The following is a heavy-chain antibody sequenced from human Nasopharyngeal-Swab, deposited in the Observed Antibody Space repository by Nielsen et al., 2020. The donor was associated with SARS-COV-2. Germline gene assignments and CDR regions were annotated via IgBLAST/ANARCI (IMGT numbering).Heavy chain of an antibody. Sequence: IRQPPGKGLEWVAFIRYDGGNKYYVESVKGRFTISRDNSKNTLYLQMNSLRAEDTAVYYCARDTKGSSGWPYYYYYMDVWGKGTTVTVSS. J-gene: IGHJ6*03. V-gene: IGHV3-30*02. CDR2: IRYDGGNK. D-gene: IGHD6-19*01. CDR3: ARDTKGSSGWPYYYYYMDV.